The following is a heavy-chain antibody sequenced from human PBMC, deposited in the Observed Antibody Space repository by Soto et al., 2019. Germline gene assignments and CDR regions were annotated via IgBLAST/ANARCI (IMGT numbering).Heavy chain of an antibody. V-gene: IGHV1-46*03. CDR1: GYTFTSYY. Sequence: QVQLVQSGAEVKKPGASVMISCKASGYTFTSYYIHWVRQAPGQGLEWMGIINASGGSTIYALNYRGRDTMTRDPSTTTVYIEPISLRSEDTAVYYCARSRYHFDYWGQGTLVTVSP. CDR3: ARSRYHFDY. CDR2: INASGGST. D-gene: IGHD1-1*01. J-gene: IGHJ4*02.